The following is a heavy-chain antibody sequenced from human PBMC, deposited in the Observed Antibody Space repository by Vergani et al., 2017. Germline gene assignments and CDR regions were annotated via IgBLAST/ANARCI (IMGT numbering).Heavy chain of an antibody. J-gene: IGHJ4*02. V-gene: IGHV3-7*03. D-gene: IGHD6-19*01. CDR2: IKQDGSGK. CDR1: GFTFSSYW. CDR3: ARCYSSGWYAGY. Sequence: PSCAASGFTFSSYWMSWVRQAPGKGLEWVANIKQDGSGKYYVDSVKGRFTISRDNAKNSLYLQMNSLRAEDTAVYYCARCYSSGWYAGYWGQGTLVTVSS.